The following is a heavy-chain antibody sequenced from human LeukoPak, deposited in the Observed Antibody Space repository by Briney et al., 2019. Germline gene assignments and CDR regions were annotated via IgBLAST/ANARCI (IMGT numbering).Heavy chain of an antibody. CDR3: AREMVGWALDY. CDR1: GFTLSNNI. Sequence: GRSLRLSCAASGFTLSNNIMHWVRQAPGKGLEWVAVISNDGSIRYYGDSVKGRVAISRDNARNTLYLQMNSLRAEDTAVYYCAREMVGWALDYWGQGALVTVSS. J-gene: IGHJ4*02. V-gene: IGHV3-30*09. CDR2: ISNDGSIR. D-gene: IGHD3-10*02.